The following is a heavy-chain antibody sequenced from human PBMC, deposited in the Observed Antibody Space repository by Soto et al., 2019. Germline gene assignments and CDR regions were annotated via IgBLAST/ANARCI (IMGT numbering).Heavy chain of an antibody. CDR2: IKSRSDGGTT. D-gene: IGHD4-17*01. V-gene: IGHV3-15*01. CDR1: GITFSKAW. CDR3: TTNFYSDHGMDV. J-gene: IGHJ6*02. Sequence: EVQLVESGGGLVKPGGSLTLSCAASGITFSKAWMNWVRQSPGKGLEWVGRIKSRSDGGTTAYAAPVKGRFTISRDDSKDTLWLQMNSLETEDTAVYYCTTNFYSDHGMDVWGQGTTVTVSS.